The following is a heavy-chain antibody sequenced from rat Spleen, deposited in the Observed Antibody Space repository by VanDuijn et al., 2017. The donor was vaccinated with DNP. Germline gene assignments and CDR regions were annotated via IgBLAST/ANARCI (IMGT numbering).Heavy chain of an antibody. D-gene: IGHD1-6*01. V-gene: IGHV3-3*01. J-gene: IGHJ2*01. CDR3: ARGDILRSFDY. Sequence: VQLKESGPGLAQPSQTLSLTCTVSGFSLTGYSVYWVRQPSGKGLEWMGYINSAGSTNYNPSLKGRISITSDTSKNQFFLQVNSVTTEDTATYYCARGDILRSFDYWGQGVMVTVSS. CDR2: INSAGST. CDR1: GFSLTGYS.